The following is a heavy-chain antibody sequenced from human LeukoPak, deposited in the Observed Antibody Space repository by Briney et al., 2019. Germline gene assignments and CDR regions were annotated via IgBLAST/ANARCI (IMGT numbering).Heavy chain of an antibody. V-gene: IGHV5-51*01. D-gene: IGHD3-3*01. Sequence: GESLKISCKGSGYSFTSYWIGWVRQMPGKGLEWMGIIYPGDSDTRYSPSFQGQVTISADKSISTAYLQWSSLKASDTAMYYCARRYYDFWCGYYTYYFDYWGQGTLVTVSS. CDR3: ARRYYDFWCGYYTYYFDY. J-gene: IGHJ4*02. CDR2: IYPGDSDT. CDR1: GYSFTSYW.